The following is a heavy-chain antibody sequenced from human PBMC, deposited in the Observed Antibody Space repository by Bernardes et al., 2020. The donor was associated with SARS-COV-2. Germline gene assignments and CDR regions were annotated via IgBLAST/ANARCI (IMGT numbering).Heavy chain of an antibody. J-gene: IGHJ6*02. CDR1: GYTFTSYY. D-gene: IGHD3-9*01. V-gene: IGHV1-46*01. CDR2: INPSGGST. CDR3: ARDKIPPQAYYDILTLSYYYYGMDV. Sequence: ASVKDSCKASGYTFTSYYMHWVRQAPGQGLEWMGIINPSGGSTSYAQKFQGRVTMTRDTSTSTVYMELSSLRSEDTAVYYCARDKIPPQAYYDILTLSYYYYGMDVWGQGTTVTVSS.